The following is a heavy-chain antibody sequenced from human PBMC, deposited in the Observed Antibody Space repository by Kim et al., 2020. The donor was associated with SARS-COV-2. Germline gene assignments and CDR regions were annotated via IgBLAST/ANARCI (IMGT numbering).Heavy chain of an antibody. D-gene: IGHD3-3*01. CDR3: ARVFGGRFVFDY. V-gene: IGHV4-31*02. Sequence: YNPALQSRVTISVDTSKSQFSLKLSSVTAADTAVYYCARVFGGRFVFDYWGPGTLVTVSS. J-gene: IGHJ4*02.